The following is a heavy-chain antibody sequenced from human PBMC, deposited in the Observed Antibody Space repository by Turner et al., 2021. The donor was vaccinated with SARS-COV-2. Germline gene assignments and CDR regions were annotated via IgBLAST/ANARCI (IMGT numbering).Heavy chain of an antibody. V-gene: IGHV3-33*08. CDR1: GFIVRSNY. Sequence: VQQVESGGGLIQPGGSLRLSCAASGFIVRSNYMSWVRQAPGKGLEWVAVIWYDGSNKYYADSVKGRFTISRDKSKNTLYLQMNSLRAEDTAVYNCAMGGYCSSTSCYTDYYYYGMDVWGQGTTVTVSS. CDR3: AMGGYCSSTSCYTDYYYYGMDV. CDR2: IWYDGSNK. D-gene: IGHD2-2*02. J-gene: IGHJ6*02.